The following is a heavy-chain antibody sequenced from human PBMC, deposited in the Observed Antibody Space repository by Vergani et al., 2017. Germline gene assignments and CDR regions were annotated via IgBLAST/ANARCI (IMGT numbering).Heavy chain of an antibody. CDR3: AKELDSGSYYYSAYFDY. V-gene: IGHV3-23*01. Sequence: EVQLLESGGGLVQPGGSLRLSCAASGFTFSSYAMSWVRQAPGKGLEWVSAISGSGGSTYYADSVKGRFTISRDNSKNTLYLQMNSLKAEDTAVYYCAKELDSGSYYYSAYFDYWGQGTLVTVSS. D-gene: IGHD1-26*01. CDR2: ISGSGGST. CDR1: GFTFSSYA. J-gene: IGHJ4*02.